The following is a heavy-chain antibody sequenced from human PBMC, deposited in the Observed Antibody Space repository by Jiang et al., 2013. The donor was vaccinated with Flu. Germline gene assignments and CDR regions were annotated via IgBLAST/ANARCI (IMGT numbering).Heavy chain of an antibody. J-gene: IGHJ4*02. V-gene: IGHV4-61*01. CDR2: IYYSGST. D-gene: IGHD6-13*01. CDR1: GGSVSSGSYY. CDR3: AGNIAAAGKGTFDY. Sequence: SLTCTVSGGSVSSGSYYWSWIRQPPGKGLEWIGYIYYSGSTNYNPSLKSRVTISVDTSKNQFSLKLGSVTAADTAVYYCAGNIAAAGKGTFDYWGQGTLVTVSS.